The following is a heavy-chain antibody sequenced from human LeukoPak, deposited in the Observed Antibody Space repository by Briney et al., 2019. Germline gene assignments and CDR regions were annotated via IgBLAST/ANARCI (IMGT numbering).Heavy chain of an antibody. J-gene: IGHJ4*02. D-gene: IGHD2-15*01. CDR1: GFTFSDFY. CDR2: ISGGGDTI. CDR3: ARVHCSGGGCSS. Sequence: GGSLRLSCAASGFTFSDFYISWIRQAPGKGREIISYISGGGDTIFYADSVKGRFTISRDNAKNSLYLQMNSLRAEDTAVYYCARVHCSGGGCSSWGQGTLVTVSS. V-gene: IGHV3-11*01.